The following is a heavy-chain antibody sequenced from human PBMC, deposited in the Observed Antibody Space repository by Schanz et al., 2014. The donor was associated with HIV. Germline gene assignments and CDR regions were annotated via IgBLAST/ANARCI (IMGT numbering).Heavy chain of an antibody. Sequence: EVQLVESGGGLVQPGGSLRLSCAGSGFTFSNYWMSWVRQAPGKGLEWVAYIKPDGSEKYYVDSVKGRFTISRDNAKNPLFLQMNGLRAEDTAMYYCARERIQLWSTGTYCFDVWGQGTLVTVSS. V-gene: IGHV3-7*01. J-gene: IGHJ4*02. D-gene: IGHD5-18*01. CDR3: ARERIQLWSTGTYCFDV. CDR1: GFTFSNYW. CDR2: IKPDGSEK.